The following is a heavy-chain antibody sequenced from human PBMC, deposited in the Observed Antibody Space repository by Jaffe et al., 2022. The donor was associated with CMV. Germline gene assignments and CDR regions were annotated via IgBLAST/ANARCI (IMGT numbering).Heavy chain of an antibody. D-gene: IGHD3-22*01. V-gene: IGHV3-33*08. J-gene: IGHJ4*02. CDR2: IWYDGSNK. CDR1: GFTFSSYG. CDR3: ARGPGRNYYDSSGYYYPASFDY. Sequence: QVQLVESGGGVVQPGRSLRLSCAASGFTFSSYGMHWVRQAPGKGLEWVAVIWYDGSNKYYADSVKGRFTISRDNSKNTLYLQMNSLRAEDTAVYYCARGPGRNYYDSSGYYYPASFDYWGQGTLVTVSS.